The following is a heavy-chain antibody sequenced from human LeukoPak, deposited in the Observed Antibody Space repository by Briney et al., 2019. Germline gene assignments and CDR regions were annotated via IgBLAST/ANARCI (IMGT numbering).Heavy chain of an antibody. V-gene: IGHV3-23*01. CDR2: ISGSGGST. Sequence: GGSLRLSCAASGFTFSSYAMSWVRQAPGKGLEWVSAISGSGGSTYYADSVKGRFTISRDNSKNTLYLQMNSLRAEDTAVYYCAKGASGIAAAGPYYSYGMDVWGRGTTVTVSS. CDR3: AKGASGIAAAGPYYSYGMDV. D-gene: IGHD6-13*01. J-gene: IGHJ6*02. CDR1: GFTFSSYA.